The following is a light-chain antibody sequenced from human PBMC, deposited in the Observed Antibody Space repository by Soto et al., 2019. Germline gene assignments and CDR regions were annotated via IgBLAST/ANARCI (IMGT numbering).Light chain of an antibody. J-gene: IGLJ1*01. V-gene: IGLV1-47*01. CDR1: SSNIGSNY. CDR3: AAWDDSLSGRYV. Sequence: QSVLTQPPTASGTPGKRVTISCSGSSSNIGSNYVYWYQQLPGTAPKLLIYRNNQRPSGVPDRFSGSKSGTSASLAISGLRSEDEADYYCAAWDDSLSGRYVLGTGTKVTVL. CDR2: RNN.